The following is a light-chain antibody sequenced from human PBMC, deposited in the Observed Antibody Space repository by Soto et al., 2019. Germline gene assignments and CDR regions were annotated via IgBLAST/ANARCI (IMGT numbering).Light chain of an antibody. J-gene: IGLJ2*01. CDR2: DVN. V-gene: IGLV2-14*03. CDR1: SSDVGGYDY. Sequence: QSALTQPASVSGSPGQSITISCTGTSSDVGGYDYVSWYQQHPGKAPKLIIYDVNDRPSGVSYRFSGSKSGNTASLTISGLQAEDEADYYCSSYTTSITVVFGGGTQLTVL. CDR3: SSYTTSITVV.